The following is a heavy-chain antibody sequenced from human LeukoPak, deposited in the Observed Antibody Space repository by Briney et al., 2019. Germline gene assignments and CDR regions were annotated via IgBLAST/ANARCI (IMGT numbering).Heavy chain of an antibody. CDR1: GYTLTELS. CDR3: ATDEGGSHYVY. D-gene: IGHD1-26*01. V-gene: IGHV1-24*01. J-gene: IGHJ4*02. Sequence: ASVKVSCKVCGYTLTELSIHWVRQAPGKGLEWVGGLDPEDDEIIYAQKFQGRVTMTEDTSTDTAHMELSSLTSEDTAVYFCATDEGGSHYVYWGQGTLVTVAS. CDR2: LDPEDDEI.